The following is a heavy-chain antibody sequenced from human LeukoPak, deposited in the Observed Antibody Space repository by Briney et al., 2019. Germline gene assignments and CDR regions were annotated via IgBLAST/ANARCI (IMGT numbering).Heavy chain of an antibody. CDR1: GFTFDDYG. CDR2: INWNGGST. CDR3: ARVYGSGLGDAFDI. Sequence: GGSLRLSCAASGFTFDDYGMSWVRQAPGKGLEWVSGINWNGGSTGYADSVKGRFTISRDNAKNSLYLQMNSLRAEETALYYCARVYGSGLGDAFDIWGQGTMVTVSS. J-gene: IGHJ3*02. D-gene: IGHD3-10*01. V-gene: IGHV3-20*04.